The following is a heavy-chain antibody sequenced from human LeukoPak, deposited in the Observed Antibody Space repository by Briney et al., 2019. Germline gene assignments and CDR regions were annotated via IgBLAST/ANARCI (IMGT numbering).Heavy chain of an antibody. Sequence: ASVTVSCKASGYTFTSYYMHWVRQAPGQGVEWVGLTNPSGGSPSYGQKFRGRLTMTRDMSTSTVYMELSSLRSEDTAIYYCAKGPRALEHNTHRLDNWGQGTLVTVSS. CDR3: AKGPRALEHNTHRLDN. D-gene: IGHD1/OR15-1a*01. J-gene: IGHJ4*02. CDR1: GYTFTSYY. V-gene: IGHV1-46*01. CDR2: TNPSGGSP.